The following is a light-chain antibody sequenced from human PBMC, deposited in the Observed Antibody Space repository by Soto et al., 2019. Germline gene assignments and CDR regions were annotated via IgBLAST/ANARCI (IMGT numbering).Light chain of an antibody. CDR3: CSYADTYTLV. V-gene: IGLV2-11*01. CDR1: SSDVGGYNY. Sequence: QSALTQPRSVSGSPGQSVTISCTGTSSDVGGYNYVSWFQQHPGKAPKLIIYDFNKRPSGVPDRFSGSKSANTASLAISGLQAADEADYYCCSYADTYTLVFGGGTKLTVL. J-gene: IGLJ2*01. CDR2: DFN.